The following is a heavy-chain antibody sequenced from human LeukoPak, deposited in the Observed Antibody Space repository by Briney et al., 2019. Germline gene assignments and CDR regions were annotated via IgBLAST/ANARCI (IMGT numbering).Heavy chain of an antibody. J-gene: IGHJ4*02. CDR2: INPNSGGT. CDR1: GYTITGYY. Sequence: ASVKVSCKASGYTITGYYMHWVRQAPGQGLEWMGWINPNSGGTNYAQKFQGRVTMTRDTSISTAYMELSRLRSDDTAVYYCARVRRVAAAGSTFDYWGQGTLVTVSA. CDR3: ARVRRVAAAGSTFDY. D-gene: IGHD6-13*01. V-gene: IGHV1-2*02.